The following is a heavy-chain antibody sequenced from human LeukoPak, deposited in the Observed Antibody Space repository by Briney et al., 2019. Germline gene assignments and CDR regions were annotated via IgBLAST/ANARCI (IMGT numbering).Heavy chain of an antibody. CDR3: SRGFYDGRGYSEPFDF. J-gene: IGHJ4*02. D-gene: IGHD3-22*01. V-gene: IGHV4-39*01. Sequence: SETLSLTCTVSGGSISSGSYYWGWIRQPPGKGLEWIGSIYYSGSTYYNPSLKSRVTISVDTSKNQFSLKLSSVTAADTAVYYCSRGFYDGRGYSEPFDFWGQGILVTVSS. CDR1: GGSISSGSYY. CDR2: IYYSGST.